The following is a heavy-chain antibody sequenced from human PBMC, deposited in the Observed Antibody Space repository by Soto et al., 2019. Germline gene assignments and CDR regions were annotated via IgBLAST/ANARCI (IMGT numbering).Heavy chain of an antibody. J-gene: IGHJ4*02. V-gene: IGHV4-38-2*02. Sequence: SETLSLTCSVSGYLISSGYYWGWVRQTPGKGLEWLGSIDYSGKTYKNPSLKSRVSASVDLSQNQFSLNLRSVTAADTAVYFCARDVSSGYDSYYFDYWGQGTLVTVSS. D-gene: IGHD3-22*01. CDR2: IDYSGKT. CDR3: ARDVSSGYDSYYFDY. CDR1: GYLISSGYY.